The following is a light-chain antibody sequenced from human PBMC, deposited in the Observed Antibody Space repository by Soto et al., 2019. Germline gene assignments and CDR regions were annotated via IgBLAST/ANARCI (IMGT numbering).Light chain of an antibody. J-gene: IGLJ1*01. Sequence: LTQPASVSGSPGQSITISCTGTSSDVGGYNYVSWYQQHPGKAPKLMIYEVSNRPSGVSNRFSGSKSGNTASLTISGLQAEDEADYYCSSYTGSGTLVFGTGTKVTVL. CDR3: SSYTGSGTLV. CDR2: EVS. CDR1: SSDVGGYNY. V-gene: IGLV2-14*01.